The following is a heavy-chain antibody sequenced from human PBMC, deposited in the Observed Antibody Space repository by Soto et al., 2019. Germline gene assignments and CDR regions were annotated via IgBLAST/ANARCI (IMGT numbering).Heavy chain of an antibody. D-gene: IGHD3-10*01. CDR3: TRAAWFPYLSFY. CDR1: VFTFTRFE. Sequence: PGRSLRLSCASSVFTFTRFELHWVRKAPGKGLEWISYISSSGSTAYYASSVEGRFTISRDNANNSVYLQMDSLRAEDTALYYCTRAAWFPYLSFYWGQGALVTVSS. V-gene: IGHV3-48*03. CDR2: ISSSGSTA. J-gene: IGHJ4*02.